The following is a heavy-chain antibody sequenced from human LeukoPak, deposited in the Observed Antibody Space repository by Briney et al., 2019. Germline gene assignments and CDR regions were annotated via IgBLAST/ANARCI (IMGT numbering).Heavy chain of an antibody. CDR3: ARGESSGHNTEPFDY. CDR1: GFTFSSYS. J-gene: IGHJ4*02. Sequence: PGGSLRLSCAASGFTFSSYSMNWVRQAPGKGLEWVSSISSSSSYIYYADSVKGRFTISRDNAKNSLYLQMNSLRAEDTAVYYCARGESSGHNTEPFDYWGQGTLVTVSS. CDR2: ISSSSSYI. V-gene: IGHV3-21*01. D-gene: IGHD1-14*01.